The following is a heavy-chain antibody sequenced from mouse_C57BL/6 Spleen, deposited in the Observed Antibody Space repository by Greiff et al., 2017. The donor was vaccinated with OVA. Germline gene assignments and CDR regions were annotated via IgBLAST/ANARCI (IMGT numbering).Heavy chain of an antibody. CDR3: ARSPSLYYGSSYYAMDY. D-gene: IGHD1-1*01. J-gene: IGHJ4*01. CDR1: GYTFTSYW. CDR2: INPSNGGT. Sequence: QVQLQQPGTELVKPGASVKLPCKASGYTFTSYWMHWVKQRPGQGLEWIGNINPSNGGTNYNEKFKSKATLTVYKSSSTAYMQLSSLTSEDSAVYYCARSPSLYYGSSYYAMDYWGQGTSVTVSS. V-gene: IGHV1-53*01.